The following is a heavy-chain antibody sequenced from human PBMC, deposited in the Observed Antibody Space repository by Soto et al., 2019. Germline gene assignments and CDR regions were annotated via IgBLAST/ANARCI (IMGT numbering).Heavy chain of an antibody. V-gene: IGHV3-30*18. CDR1: GFTFSSYG. CDR3: AKDLRATVVTPYYYGMDV. D-gene: IGHD4-17*01. Sequence: QVQLVESGGGVVQPGRSLRLSCAASGFTFSSYGMHWVRQAPGKGLEWVAVISYDGSNKYYADSVKGRFTISRDNSKNTLYLQMNSLRAEATAVYYCAKDLRATVVTPYYYGMDVWGQGTTVTVSS. J-gene: IGHJ6*02. CDR2: ISYDGSNK.